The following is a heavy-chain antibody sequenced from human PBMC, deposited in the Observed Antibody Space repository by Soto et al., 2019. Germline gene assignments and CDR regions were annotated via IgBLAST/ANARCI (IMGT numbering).Heavy chain of an antibody. CDR2: ISPDGRSP. D-gene: IGHD3-22*01. CDR1: GYNFTTYY. J-gene: IGHJ5*02. CDR3: ARGSGYCTTKTCYFFAFDL. V-gene: IGHV1-46*01. Sequence: QVQLVQSGAEVTKPGASVTISCKASGYNFTTYYFHWVRQAPGHGLESMGIISPDGRSPFYAQNFQDRVSMTRDTSTSNVYLQLSSLRTEDTAVYFCARGSGYCTTKTCYFFAFDLWGQGTMVTVSS.